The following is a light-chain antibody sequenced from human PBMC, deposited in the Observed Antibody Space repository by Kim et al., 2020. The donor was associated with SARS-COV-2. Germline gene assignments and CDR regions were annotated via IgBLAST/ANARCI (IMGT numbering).Light chain of an antibody. CDR2: DVS. CDR1: GSDVGGYNY. V-gene: IGLV2-14*03. J-gene: IGLJ3*02. CDR3: SSYTSSDTWV. Sequence: QSALTQPASASGSPGQSITISCTGTGSDVGGYNYVSWYQHRPGKAPQLIIYDVSERPSGVSDRFSGSKSGDTASLTVSGLQAEDEADYHCSSYTSSDTWVFGGGTKLTVL.